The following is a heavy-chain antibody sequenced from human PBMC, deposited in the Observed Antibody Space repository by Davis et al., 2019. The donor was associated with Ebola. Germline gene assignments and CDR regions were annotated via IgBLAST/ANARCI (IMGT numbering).Heavy chain of an antibody. CDR3: VRTTYGAPEY. V-gene: IGHV3-74*01. D-gene: IGHD4-17*01. CDR1: AFTYNKYW. J-gene: IGHJ4*02. CDR2: ISSDGGIT. Sequence: PGGSLRLSCAPSAFTYNKYWMHWVRQAPGKGRDNVSRISSDGGITSYADSVKGRFTISRDNAKSTLYLQMNSLTAEDTAVYYCVRTTYGAPEYWGQGTLVTVSS.